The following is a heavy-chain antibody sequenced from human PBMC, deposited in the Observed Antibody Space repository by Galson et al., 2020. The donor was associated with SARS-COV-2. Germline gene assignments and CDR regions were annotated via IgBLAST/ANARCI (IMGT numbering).Heavy chain of an antibody. Sequence: ASVKVSCKASGYTFTDYYMHWVRQAPGQGLEWMGWINPNSGGTNYAQKFQGRVTMTRDTSIRTAYMEVSRLRSDDTAVYYCARLRYYDVLTGYIVDVWGQGTMVTVSS. CDR2: INPNSGGT. J-gene: IGHJ6*02. D-gene: IGHD3-9*01. CDR1: GYTFTDYY. CDR3: ARLRYYDVLTGYIVDV. V-gene: IGHV1-2*02.